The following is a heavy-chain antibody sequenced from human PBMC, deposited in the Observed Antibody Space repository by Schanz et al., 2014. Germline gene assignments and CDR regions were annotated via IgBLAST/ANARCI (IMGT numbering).Heavy chain of an antibody. Sequence: EVQLVESGGGLVQPGGSLRLSCATSGFSFSSYAINWVRQAPGKGLEWVSAISASGGTTYYADSVKGRFTISRDNAKSTRDLQTDGPRAEDTAGYDRAGAALWYGDNCIDTWGQGTLVTVSS. V-gene: IGHV3-23*04. J-gene: IGHJ5*02. CDR1: GFSFSSYA. CDR3: AGAALWYGDNCIDT. D-gene: IGHD3-10*01. CDR2: ISASGGTT.